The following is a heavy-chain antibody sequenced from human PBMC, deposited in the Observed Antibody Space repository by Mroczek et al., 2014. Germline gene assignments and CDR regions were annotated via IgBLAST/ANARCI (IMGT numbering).Heavy chain of an antibody. V-gene: IGHV4-59*01. J-gene: IGHJ4*02. CDR3: VGNGAAPTTIAQIDY. D-gene: IGHD6-6*01. CDR2: AHYNGNT. CDR1: GGSISGYH. Sequence: QVQLHGVRAQGLVKPSETLSLTCTVSGGSISGYHWGWIRQPPGKGLEWLGYAHYNGNTNYNPSLKSRVTISVDTSKNQFSLKLSSVTAADTAVYYCVGNGAAPTTIAQIDYWGQGTLVTVSS.